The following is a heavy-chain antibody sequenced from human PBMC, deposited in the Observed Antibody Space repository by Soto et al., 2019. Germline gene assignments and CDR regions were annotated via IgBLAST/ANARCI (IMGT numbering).Heavy chain of an antibody. D-gene: IGHD1-26*01. CDR3: AISEATGLDY. CDR1: GASMTSSNW. Sequence: QVQLQESGPGLVKPSGTLSLTCTVSGASMTSSNWWNWVRQSPGKGLEWIGEAHHSGRTKYNPSLKIRVTISVDKSKNHFSLKLSSVTAADTAVYYCAISEATGLDYWGQGTLVAVSS. V-gene: IGHV4-4*02. J-gene: IGHJ4*02. CDR2: AHHSGRT.